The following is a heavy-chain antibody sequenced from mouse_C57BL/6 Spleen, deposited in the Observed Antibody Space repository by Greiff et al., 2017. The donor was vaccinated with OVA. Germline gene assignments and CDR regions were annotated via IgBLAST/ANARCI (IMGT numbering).Heavy chain of an antibody. V-gene: IGHV5-17*01. J-gene: IGHJ4*01. CDR3: ARSAIYAIDY. CDR2: ISSGSSTI. Sequence: EVQVVESGGGLVKPGGSLKLSCAASGFTFSDYGMHWVRQAPEKGLEWVAYISSGSSTIYYADTVKGRFTISRDNAKNTLFLQMTSLRSEDTAEYYCARSAIYAIDYWGQGTSVTVSS. CDR1: GFTFSDYG.